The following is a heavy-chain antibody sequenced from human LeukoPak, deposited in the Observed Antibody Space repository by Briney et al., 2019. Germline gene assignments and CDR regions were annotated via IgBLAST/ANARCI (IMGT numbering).Heavy chain of an antibody. CDR3: ANDGARVVAATSRFDP. CDR2: IRSKANSYAT. Sequence: GGSLRLSCAASGFTFSGSAMHWVRQASGKGLEWVGRIRSKANSYATAYAASVKGRFTISRDDSKNTAYLQMNSLRAEDTAVYYCANDGARVVAATSRFDPWGQGTLVTVSS. V-gene: IGHV3-73*01. J-gene: IGHJ5*02. CDR1: GFTFSGSA. D-gene: IGHD2-15*01.